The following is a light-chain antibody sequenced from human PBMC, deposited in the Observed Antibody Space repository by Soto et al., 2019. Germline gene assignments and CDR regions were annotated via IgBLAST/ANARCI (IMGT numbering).Light chain of an antibody. Sequence: QSALTQPPSASGSLGQSVTISCTGTSSDVGGYNYVSWYQQHPGKAPKLMIYEVSKWPSGVPDRFSGSKSGNTASLTVSGLQAEDEADYYCSSYSDSNNFVFGTGTKLTV. J-gene: IGLJ1*01. CDR2: EVS. V-gene: IGLV2-8*01. CDR1: SSDVGGYNY. CDR3: SSYSDSNNFV.